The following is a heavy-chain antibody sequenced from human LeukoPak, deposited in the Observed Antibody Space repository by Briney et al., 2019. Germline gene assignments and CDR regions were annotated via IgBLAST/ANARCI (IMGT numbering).Heavy chain of an antibody. Sequence: VASVTVSCKASGYTFTIYGISWVRQAPGQGLEWMGWISAYNGNTNYAQKLQGRVTMTTDTSTSTAYMELRSLRSDDTAVYYCARVAAAANNWFDPWGQGTLVTVSS. CDR2: ISAYNGNT. J-gene: IGHJ5*02. D-gene: IGHD6-13*01. CDR3: ARVAAAANNWFDP. V-gene: IGHV1-18*01. CDR1: GYTFTIYG.